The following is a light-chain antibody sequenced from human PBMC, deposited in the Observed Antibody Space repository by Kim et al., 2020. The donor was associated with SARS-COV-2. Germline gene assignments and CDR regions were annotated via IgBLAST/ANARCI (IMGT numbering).Light chain of an antibody. V-gene: IGLV1-40*01. CDR1: SSNIGAGYH. J-gene: IGLJ1*01. CDR3: QSYDSSLGGYV. Sequence: QSVLTQPPSVSGAPGQRVTISCTGSSSNIGAGYHVHWYQQLPGTAPKLLIYFDNNRPSGDTDRFSGSKSGTSASLDITGLQAEDEGDYYCQSYDSSLGGYVFGPGTKVTVL. CDR2: FDN.